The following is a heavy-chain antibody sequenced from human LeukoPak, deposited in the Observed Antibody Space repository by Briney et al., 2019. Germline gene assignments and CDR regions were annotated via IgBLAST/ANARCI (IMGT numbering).Heavy chain of an antibody. J-gene: IGHJ4*02. CDR2: IYYSGST. CDR3: ARNVRGTLDY. D-gene: IGHD1-1*01. V-gene: IGHV4-59*08. CDR1: GGSISSYY. Sequence: LETLSLTCTVSGGSISSYYWSWIRQPPGKGLEWIGYIYYSGSTNYNPSLKSRVTISVDTSKNQFSLKLSSVTAADTAVYYCARNVRGTLDYWGQGTLVTVSS.